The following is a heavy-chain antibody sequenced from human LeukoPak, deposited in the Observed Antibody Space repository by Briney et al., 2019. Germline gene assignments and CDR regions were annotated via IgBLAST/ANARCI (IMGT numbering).Heavy chain of an antibody. CDR3: AKREGIGLNSHDFLN. CDR1: GFTFSDSA. CDR2: ISGSGGST. V-gene: IGHV3-23*01. Sequence: GGSLRLSCAASGFTFSDSAMTWVRQAPGKGLEWVSAISGSGGSTFYADSVKGRFTISRDNSQNTMYLQMNSLRDEDTAVYYCAKREGIGLNSHDFLNWGQGTLVTVSS. D-gene: IGHD3/OR15-3a*01. J-gene: IGHJ4*02.